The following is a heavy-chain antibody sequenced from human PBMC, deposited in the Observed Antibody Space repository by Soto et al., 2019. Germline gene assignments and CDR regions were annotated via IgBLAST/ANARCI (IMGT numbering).Heavy chain of an antibody. CDR2: ISWNSGSI. CDR1: GFTFDDYA. CDR3: AKDADSSGYIFDY. D-gene: IGHD3-22*01. J-gene: IGHJ4*02. V-gene: IGHV3-9*01. Sequence: GGSLRLSCAASGFTFDDYAMHWVRQAPGKGLEWVSGISWNSGSIGYADSVKGRFTISRDNAKNSLYLQMNSLRAEDTALYYCAKDADSSGYIFDYWGQGTLVTVLL.